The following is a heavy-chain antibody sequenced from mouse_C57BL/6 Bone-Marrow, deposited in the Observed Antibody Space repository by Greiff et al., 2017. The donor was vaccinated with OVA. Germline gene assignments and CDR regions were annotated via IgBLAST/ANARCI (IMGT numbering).Heavy chain of an antibody. CDR2: ISSGGSYT. CDR3: ARHLLGYFDV. V-gene: IGHV5-6*02. J-gene: IGHJ1*03. CDR1: GFTFSSYG. Sequence: DVKLVESGGDLVKPGGSLKLSCAASGFTFSSYGMSWVRQTPDKRLEWVATISSGGSYTYYPDSVKGRFTISRDNAKNTLYLQMSSLKSEDTAMYYCARHLLGYFDVWGTGTTVTVSS. D-gene: IGHD2-1*01.